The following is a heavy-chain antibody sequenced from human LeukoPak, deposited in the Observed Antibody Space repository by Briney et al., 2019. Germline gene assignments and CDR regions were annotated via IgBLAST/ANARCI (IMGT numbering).Heavy chain of an antibody. J-gene: IGHJ4*02. Sequence: TGGSLRLSCAASGFTFSSYAMHWVRQAPGKGLEWVAVISYDGSNKYYADSVKGRFTISRDNSKNTLYLQMNSLRAEDTAVYYCARVFGRSWYEGALDYWGQGTLVTVSS. V-gene: IGHV3-30*04. CDR1: GFTFSSYA. CDR2: ISYDGSNK. D-gene: IGHD6-13*01. CDR3: ARVFGRSWYEGALDY.